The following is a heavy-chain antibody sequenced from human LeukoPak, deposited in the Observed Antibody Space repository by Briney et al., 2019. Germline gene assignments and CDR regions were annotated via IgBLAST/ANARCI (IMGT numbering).Heavy chain of an antibody. V-gene: IGHV1-69*01. J-gene: IGHJ5*02. CDR3: ARGVAAPGHWFDP. CDR2: IIPIFGTA. Sequence: SVKVSYKASGGTFSSYAISWVRQAPGQGLEWMGGIIPIFGTANYAQKFQGRVTITADESTSTAYMELSSLRSEDTAVYYCARGVAAPGHWFDPWGQGTLVTVSS. CDR1: GGTFSSYA.